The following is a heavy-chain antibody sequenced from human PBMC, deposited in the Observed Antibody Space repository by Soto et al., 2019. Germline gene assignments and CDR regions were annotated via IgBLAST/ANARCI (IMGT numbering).Heavy chain of an antibody. CDR1: GGTFSSYA. CDR2: IIPIFGTA. D-gene: IGHD1-7*01. CDR3: ARQLELRSWFGY. V-gene: IGHV1-69*01. J-gene: IGHJ4*02. Sequence: QVQLVQSGAEVKKPGSSVKVSCKASGGTFSSYAISWVRQAPGQGLEWMGGIIPIFGTANYAQKFQGRVTITADEATSTAYMELSSLRTEDTAVYYWARQLELRSWFGYWGQGTLVTVSS.